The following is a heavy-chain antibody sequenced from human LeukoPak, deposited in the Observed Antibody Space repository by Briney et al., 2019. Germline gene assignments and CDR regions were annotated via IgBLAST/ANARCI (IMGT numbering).Heavy chain of an antibody. CDR2: SSYDGGNK. Sequence: GWSLRLSCAASGFTFSSYGMHWVRQAPGKGLEWVASSSYDGGNKHFANSVKGRFTFSRDNSENTLYLQMNNLRAEDTAVFYCAKGGKEGATEGGDSFDIWGQGTMVTVSS. CDR1: GFTFSSYG. J-gene: IGHJ3*02. CDR3: AKGGKEGATEGGDSFDI. D-gene: IGHD1-26*01. V-gene: IGHV3-30*18.